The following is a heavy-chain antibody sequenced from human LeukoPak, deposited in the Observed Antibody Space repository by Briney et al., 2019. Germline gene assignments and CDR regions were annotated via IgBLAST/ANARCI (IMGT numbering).Heavy chain of an antibody. J-gene: IGHJ3*02. CDR1: GGSFSGYY. D-gene: IGHD2/OR15-2a*01. CDR2: IYYSGRT. V-gene: IGHV4-34*01. CDR3: ARKNDFEI. Sequence: TSETLSLTCAVYGGSFSGYYWSWIRQPPGKGLEWIGCIYYSGRTYYNPSLKSRVTISVDMSKSQFSLRLTSVTAADTAVYYCARKNDFEIWGQGTLVTVSS.